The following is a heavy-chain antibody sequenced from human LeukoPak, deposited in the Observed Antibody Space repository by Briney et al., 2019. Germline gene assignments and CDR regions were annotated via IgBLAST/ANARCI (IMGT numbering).Heavy chain of an antibody. Sequence: PGGSLRLSCGASGFTFRNFWMNWVRQAPGKGLEWVAVISYDGSNKYYADSVKGRFTISRDNSKNTLYLQMNSLRAEDTAVYYCARTTTIRGYSDLFDYWGQGTLVTVSS. CDR1: GFTFRNFW. V-gene: IGHV3-30-3*01. CDR2: ISYDGSNK. CDR3: ARTTTIRGYSDLFDY. D-gene: IGHD5-12*01. J-gene: IGHJ4*02.